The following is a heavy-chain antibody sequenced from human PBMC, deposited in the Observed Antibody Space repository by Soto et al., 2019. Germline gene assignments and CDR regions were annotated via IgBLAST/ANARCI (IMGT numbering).Heavy chain of an antibody. J-gene: IGHJ4*02. V-gene: IGHV3-30*03. D-gene: IGHD1-26*01. Sequence: QVQLVESGGGVVQPRRSLRLSCAASGFTFSHYGIHWVRQAPGKGLEWLAVISYDGSNKHYADSVKGRFTVSRDNSKNTLYLQMNSLRAEDTAVYFCARYSGKYQGPIDYWDQGTLVTVSS. CDR2: ISYDGSNK. CDR3: ARYSGKYQGPIDY. CDR1: GFTFSHYG.